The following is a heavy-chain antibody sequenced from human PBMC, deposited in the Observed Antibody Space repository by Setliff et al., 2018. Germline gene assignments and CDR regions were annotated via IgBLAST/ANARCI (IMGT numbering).Heavy chain of an antibody. CDR1: GLSFRDHF. Sequence: GGPLRLSCAASGLSFRDHFMDWVRQAPGKGLEWLGRTRNKALNYATEYAASVKGRFTISRDDSTNSFYLLMDSLKTEDTAVYYCARDRSFDWIEPTYYYNHGMDIWGKGTTVTVSS. V-gene: IGHV3-72*01. J-gene: IGHJ6*04. CDR3: ARDRSFDWIEPTYYYNHGMDI. D-gene: IGHD3-9*01. CDR2: TRNKALNYAT.